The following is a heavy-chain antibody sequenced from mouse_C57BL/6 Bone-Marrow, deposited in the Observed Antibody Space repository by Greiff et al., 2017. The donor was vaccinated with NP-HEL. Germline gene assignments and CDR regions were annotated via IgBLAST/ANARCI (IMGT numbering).Heavy chain of an antibody. CDR3: ARSRFAY. V-gene: IGHV1-52*01. Sequence: QVQLQQPGAELVRPGSSVKLSCKASGYTFTSYWMHWVKQKPIQGLEWIGNIDPSDSETHYNQKFKDKATLTVDKSSSTAYMQLSSLTSDDSAVYYCARSRFAYWGRGTRVTVSA. CDR2: IDPSDSET. CDR1: GYTFTSYW. J-gene: IGHJ3*01.